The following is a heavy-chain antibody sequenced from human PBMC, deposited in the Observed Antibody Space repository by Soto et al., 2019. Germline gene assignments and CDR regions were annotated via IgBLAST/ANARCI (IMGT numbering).Heavy chain of an antibody. J-gene: IGHJ4*02. CDR2: VSSSSIYI. V-gene: IGHV3-21*02. Sequence: EVQLVESGGGLVKPGGSLRLSCAASGFTFNTYTLAWVRQAPGRGLEWVSSVSSSSIYIHYGDSVKGRFTISRDNEQKSVYVQMDSLSADDTAVYYCERESYCSSNRCYLDYWGRGTLVTVSS. CDR1: GFTFNTYT. D-gene: IGHD2-2*01. CDR3: ERESYCSSNRCYLDY.